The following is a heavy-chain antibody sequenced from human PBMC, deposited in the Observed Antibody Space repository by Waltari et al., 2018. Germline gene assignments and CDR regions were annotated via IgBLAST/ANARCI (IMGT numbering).Heavy chain of an antibody. CDR1: GGSISSYY. Sequence: QVQLQESGPGLVKPSETLSLTCTVSGGSISSYYWSWIRPPPGKGLEWIGYIYYSGSTNYNPALKRRVTISVDTAKNQFSLKLSSVTAADTAVYYCARVGYSSSWYLDYWGQGTLVTVSS. D-gene: IGHD6-13*01. CDR3: ARVGYSSSWYLDY. CDR2: IYYSGST. J-gene: IGHJ4*02. V-gene: IGHV4-59*01.